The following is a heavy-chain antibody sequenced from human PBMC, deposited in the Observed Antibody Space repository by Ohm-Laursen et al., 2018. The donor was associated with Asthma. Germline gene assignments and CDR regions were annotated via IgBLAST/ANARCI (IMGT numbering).Heavy chain of an antibody. V-gene: IGHV3-21*01. CDR3: ARELFVLENYYYYGMDV. J-gene: IGHJ6*02. CDR2: ISSSSSYI. D-gene: IGHD1-1*01. CDR1: GFTFSSYS. Sequence: GSLRLSCAASGFTFSSYSMNWVRQAPGKGLEWVSSISSSSSYIYYADSVKGRFTISRDNAKNSLYLQMNSLRAEDTAVYYCARELFVLENYYYYGMDVWGQGTTVTVSS.